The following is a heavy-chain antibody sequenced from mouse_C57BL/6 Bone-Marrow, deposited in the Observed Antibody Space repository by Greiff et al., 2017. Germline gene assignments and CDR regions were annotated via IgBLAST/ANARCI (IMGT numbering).Heavy chain of an antibody. D-gene: IGHD4-1*01. CDR2: ISDGGSYT. V-gene: IGHV5-4*03. J-gene: IGHJ3*01. CDR1: GFTFSSYA. Sequence: EVKLQESGGGLVKPGGSLKLSCAASGFTFSSYAMSWVRQTPEKRLEWVAPISDGGSYTYYPDNVKGRFTISRDNAKNNLYLQMSHLKSEDTAMYYCARTNWDGIAYWGQGTLVTVSA. CDR3: ARTNWDGIAY.